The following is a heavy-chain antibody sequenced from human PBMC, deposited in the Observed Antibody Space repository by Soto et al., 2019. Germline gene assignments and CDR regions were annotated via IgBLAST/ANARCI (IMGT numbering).Heavy chain of an antibody. V-gene: IGHV3-66*02. CDR3: VRDISNRETEAFDI. J-gene: IGHJ3*02. CDR1: GFTVSSNY. CDR2: IYSGGST. D-gene: IGHD1-26*01. Sequence: GGSLRLSCAASGFTVSSNYMSWVRQAPGKGLEWVSVIYSGGSTYYADSVKGRFTISRDNSKNTLYLQMNSLRAEDTAVYYCVRDISNRETEAFDIWGQGTMVTVSS.